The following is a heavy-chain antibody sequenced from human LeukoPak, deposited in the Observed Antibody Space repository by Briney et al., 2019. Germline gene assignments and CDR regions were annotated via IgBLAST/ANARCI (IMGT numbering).Heavy chain of an antibody. D-gene: IGHD3-3*01. CDR3: AKDRLRLLGRDAFDI. V-gene: IGHV3-48*01. CDR2: MSSGGSTI. CDR1: GFTFSPYS. J-gene: IGHJ3*02. Sequence: GGSLRLSCADSGFTFSPYSVNWVRQAPGKGLEWVSYMSSGGSTIYYADSVKGRFTISRDNSRTTLYLQMNSLRAEDTAVYYCAKDRLRLLGRDAFDIWGQGTRVTVSS.